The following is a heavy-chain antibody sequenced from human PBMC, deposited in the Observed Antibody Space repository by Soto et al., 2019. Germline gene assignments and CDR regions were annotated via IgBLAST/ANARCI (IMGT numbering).Heavy chain of an antibody. Sequence: QIHLVQSGAEVKKPGASVKVSCKGSGYGFTTYGITWVRQAPGQGLEWMAWIRAHNGNTNYAQKLQGRVTVTRDTSTSTAYTELRSLRSDDTAVYYCARGRYGDYWGQGALVTVSS. CDR3: ARGRYGDY. CDR2: IRAHNGNT. V-gene: IGHV1-18*01. D-gene: IGHD1-1*01. CDR1: GYGFTTYG. J-gene: IGHJ4*02.